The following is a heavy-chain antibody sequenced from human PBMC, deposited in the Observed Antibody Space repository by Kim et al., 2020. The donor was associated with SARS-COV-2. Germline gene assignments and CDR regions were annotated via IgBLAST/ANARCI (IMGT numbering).Heavy chain of an antibody. CDR2: VSAYNGVT. V-gene: IGHV1-18*01. CDR3: ARGFDCSVDTCFQF. Sequence: ASVKVSCKASGYTFTDYAISWARQAPGQGLEWMGWVSAYNGVTKYAQKFQGRVIMTTDTYWSTAYMELRSLKSDDTAVYYCARGFDCSVDTCFQFWGRG. CDR1: GYTFTDYA. J-gene: IGHJ4*02. D-gene: IGHD3-9*01.